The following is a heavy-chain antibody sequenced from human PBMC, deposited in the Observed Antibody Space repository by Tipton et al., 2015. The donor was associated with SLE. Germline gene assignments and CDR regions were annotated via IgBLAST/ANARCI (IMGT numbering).Heavy chain of an antibody. D-gene: IGHD6-13*01. V-gene: IGHV4-34*01. CDR2: INHSGST. CDR3: ARGIAAFPYY. Sequence: LSLTCAVYGGSFSGYYWSWTRQPPGKGLEWIGEINHSGSTNYNPSLKSRVTISVDTSKNQFSLKLSSVTAADTAVYYCARGIAAFPYYWGQGTLVTVSS. CDR1: GGSFSGYY. J-gene: IGHJ4*02.